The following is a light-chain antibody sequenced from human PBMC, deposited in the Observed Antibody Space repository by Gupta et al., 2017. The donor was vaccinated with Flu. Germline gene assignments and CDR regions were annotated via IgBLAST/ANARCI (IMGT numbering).Light chain of an antibody. Sequence: DVVMSQSPLSLSVTLGQAASISCRSSQSLVYKNGITYLTWFQQRPGQSPRRIIYEGSKRDSGGPGRFSGCGAVNDFTLKSIRAEDEDVGVYYGRRGTHPWTFGEGTMMEI. CDR1: QSLVYKNGITY. CDR3: RRGTHPWT. J-gene: IGKJ2*02. V-gene: IGKV2-30*01. CDR2: EGS.